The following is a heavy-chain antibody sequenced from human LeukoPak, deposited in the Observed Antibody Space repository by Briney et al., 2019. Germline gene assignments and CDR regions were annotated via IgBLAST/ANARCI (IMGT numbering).Heavy chain of an antibody. CDR3: ARDARVGFLEWGAFDI. J-gene: IGHJ3*02. Sequence: PGTSLTLSCVASGFSLSSHGMHWVRQAPGKGLEWVAFIRYDGSNKYYADSVKGRFTISRDNSKNTLYLQMNSLRAEDTAVYYCARDARVGFLEWGAFDIWGQGTMVTVSS. D-gene: IGHD3-3*01. V-gene: IGHV3-30*02. CDR2: IRYDGSNK. CDR1: GFSLSSHG.